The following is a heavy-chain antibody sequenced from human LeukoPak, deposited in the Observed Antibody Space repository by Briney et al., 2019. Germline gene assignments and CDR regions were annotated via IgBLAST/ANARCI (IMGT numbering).Heavy chain of an antibody. CDR1: GYTFTSYG. CDR3: ARDIYYYDRSDYAYVHYFDY. CDR2: ISAFNGNT. Sequence: ASVKVSCKASGYTFTSYGISWVRQAPGQGLEWVGWISAFNGNTNYARRLQGRVTMTTDTSTTTAYIELRSLRSDDTAVYYCARDIYYYDRSDYAYVHYFDYWGQGTLVTVSS. V-gene: IGHV1-18*01. D-gene: IGHD3-22*01. J-gene: IGHJ4*02.